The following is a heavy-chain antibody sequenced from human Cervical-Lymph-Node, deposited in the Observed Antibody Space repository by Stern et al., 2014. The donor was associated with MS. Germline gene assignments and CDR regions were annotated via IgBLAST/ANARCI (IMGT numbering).Heavy chain of an antibody. J-gene: IGHJ4*02. V-gene: IGHV4-59*01. D-gene: IGHD4-17*01. CDR3: ARGADYGDYDY. Sequence: QVQLQESGPGLVKPSETLSLTCTVSGGSISSYYWSWIRQPPGKGLEWIGYIYYSGSTNYNPSLKSRVTISVDTSKNQFSLKLSSVTAADTAVYYCARGADYGDYDYWGQGTLVTVSS. CDR2: IYYSGST. CDR1: GGSISSYY.